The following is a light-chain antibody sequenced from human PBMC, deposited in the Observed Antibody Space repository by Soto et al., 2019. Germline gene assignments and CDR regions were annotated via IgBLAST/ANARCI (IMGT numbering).Light chain of an antibody. CDR3: CSWAGSNTFYF. V-gene: IGLV2-23*02. CDR2: EVS. Sequence: QSVLTQPASVSGSSGQSITISCTGTSSDFGSYNLVSWYQQLPGKAPKLIIYEVSKRPSGVSNRFSGSKSGNTASLTISGLQAEDEADYYCCSWAGSNTFYFFGTGTKVTVL. J-gene: IGLJ1*01. CDR1: SSDFGSYNL.